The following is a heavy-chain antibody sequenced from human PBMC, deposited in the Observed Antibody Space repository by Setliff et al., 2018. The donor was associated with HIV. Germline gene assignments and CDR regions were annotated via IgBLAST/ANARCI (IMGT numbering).Heavy chain of an antibody. Sequence: TLSLTCAVSGGSISSGGCSWTWIRQPPGKGLEWIAYIFHSGRIYYNPTLKSRVTMSVDRSKNHLSLNVTSVTAADTAVYYCARMSQLLDYAMDVWGQGTTVTVSS. CDR3: ARMSQLLDYAMDV. CDR1: GGSISSGGCS. D-gene: IGHD1-1*01. J-gene: IGHJ6*01. V-gene: IGHV4-30-2*01. CDR2: IFHSGRI.